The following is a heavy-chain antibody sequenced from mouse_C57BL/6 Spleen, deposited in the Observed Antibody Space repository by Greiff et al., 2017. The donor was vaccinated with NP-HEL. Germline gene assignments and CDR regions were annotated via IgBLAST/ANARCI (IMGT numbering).Heavy chain of an antibody. CDR1: GYTFTSYG. CDR3: AREDDYDEGFAY. CDR2: IYPRSGNT. J-gene: IGHJ3*01. Sequence: VKLVESGAELARPGASVKLSCKASGYTFTSYGISWVKQRTGQGLEWIGEIYPRSGNTYYNEKFKGKATLTADKSSSTAYMELRSLTSEDSAVYFWAREDDYDEGFAYWGQGTLVTVSA. V-gene: IGHV1-81*01. D-gene: IGHD2-4*01.